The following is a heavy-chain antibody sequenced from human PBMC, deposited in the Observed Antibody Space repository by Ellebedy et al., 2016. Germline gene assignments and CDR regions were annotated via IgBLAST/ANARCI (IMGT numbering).Heavy chain of an antibody. V-gene: IGHV3-13*01. CDR3: ARGGSDAFDI. CDR1: GFTFSNYD. D-gene: IGHD3-10*01. CDR2: IGTAGDT. J-gene: IGHJ3*02. Sequence: GGSLRLXXAASGFTFSNYDMHWVRQVTGKGLEWVSAIGTAGDTYYPDSVKGRFTISRENAKNSLFLQMNNLRAGDTAMYYCARGGSDAFDIWGQGTMVTVSS.